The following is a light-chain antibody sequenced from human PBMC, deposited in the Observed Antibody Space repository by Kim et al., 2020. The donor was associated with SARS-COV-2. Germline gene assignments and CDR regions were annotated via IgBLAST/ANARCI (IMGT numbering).Light chain of an antibody. CDR2: DAS. CDR1: QDINNH. Sequence: ASVGDRVTITCQASQDINNHLNWYQQRPGTAPKMLISDASNLETGVPSRFSGSGSGTDFTFTISSLQPEDIATYYCQQYDNLLLTFGGGTKVDIK. V-gene: IGKV1-33*01. J-gene: IGKJ4*01. CDR3: QQYDNLLLT.